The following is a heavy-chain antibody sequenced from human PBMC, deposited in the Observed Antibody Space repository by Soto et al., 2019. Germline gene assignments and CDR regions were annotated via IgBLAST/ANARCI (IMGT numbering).Heavy chain of an antibody. J-gene: IGHJ6*02. D-gene: IGHD2-2*01. CDR3: ARLHGYCISSSCHGHYAMDV. V-gene: IGHV4-30-2*01. CDR1: GGSISSGGYS. Sequence: PSETLSLTCAVSGGSISSGGYSWSWIRQPPGKGLEWIGYIYHSGSTYYNPSLKSRVTISVDTSKNQFSLKVTSVTAADTAVYYCARLHGYCISSSCHGHYAMDVWGQGTTVTVSS. CDR2: IYHSGST.